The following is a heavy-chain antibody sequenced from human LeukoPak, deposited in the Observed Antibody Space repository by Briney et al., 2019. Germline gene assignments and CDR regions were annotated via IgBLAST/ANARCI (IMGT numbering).Heavy chain of an antibody. J-gene: IGHJ4*02. D-gene: IGHD5-18*01. Sequence: ASVKVSCKASGYSFTSYGIDWVRQAPGQGLEWMGWISTDNGNTDYAQNLQGRVTMTTDTSTSTAYMELRSLRSDDTAVYYCARGYSYGYGPLDYRGQGTLVTVSS. V-gene: IGHV1-18*01. CDR1: GYSFTSYG. CDR2: ISTDNGNT. CDR3: ARGYSYGYGPLDY.